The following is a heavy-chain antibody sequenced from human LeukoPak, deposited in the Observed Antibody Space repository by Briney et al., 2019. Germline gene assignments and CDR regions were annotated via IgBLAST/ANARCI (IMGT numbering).Heavy chain of an antibody. Sequence: GESLKISCKGSGYSFTSYWIGWVRQMPGKGLEWMGIIYPGDSDTRYSPSFQGQVTISADKSISTAYLQWSSLKASDTAMYYCARQRELLWFGELSYYFDYWGQGTLVTVSS. CDR1: GYSFTSYW. CDR3: ARQRELLWFGELSYYFDY. V-gene: IGHV5-51*01. D-gene: IGHD3-10*01. J-gene: IGHJ4*02. CDR2: IYPGDSDT.